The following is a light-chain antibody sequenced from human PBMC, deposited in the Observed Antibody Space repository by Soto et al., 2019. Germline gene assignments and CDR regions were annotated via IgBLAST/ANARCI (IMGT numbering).Light chain of an antibody. Sequence: EILLTQSPATLSLSPGERATLSCGASQSVGTSLAWYQHKPGQAPRLLIYDASNRATGIPARFSGSGAGTDVTLTISSLEPEDFAVYYCRQRGDWPPITFGRGTRLEIK. V-gene: IGKV3-11*01. J-gene: IGKJ5*01. CDR3: RQRGDWPPIT. CDR1: QSVGTS. CDR2: DAS.